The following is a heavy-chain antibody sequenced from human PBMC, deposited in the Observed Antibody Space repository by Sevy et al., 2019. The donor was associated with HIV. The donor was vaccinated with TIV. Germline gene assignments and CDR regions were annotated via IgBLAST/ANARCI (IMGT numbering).Heavy chain of an antibody. J-gene: IGHJ4*02. V-gene: IGHV3-23*01. D-gene: IGHD3-16*01. Sequence: GGSLRLSCAASGLTFSNYAMSWVRQAPGKGLEWISAISGGGGNINNAASVQGRFTISRDNSMNTVYLKLNSLTDVDTAVYYCVIHLCDYVWGSYGFDYWGQGTLVTVSS. CDR1: GLTFSNYA. CDR3: VIHLCDYVWGSYGFDY. CDR2: ISGGGGNI.